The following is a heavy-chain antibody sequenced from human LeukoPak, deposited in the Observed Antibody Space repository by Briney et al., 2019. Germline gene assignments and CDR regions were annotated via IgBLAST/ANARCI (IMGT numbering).Heavy chain of an antibody. CDR3: AIFRRYQRYYYYYGMDV. J-gene: IGHJ6*02. CDR1: GGTFSSYA. V-gene: IGHV1-69*13. Sequence: PAASVKVSSKASGGTFSSYAISWVRQAPGQGLEWMGGIIPIFGTANYAQKFQGRVTITADESTSTAYMELSSLRSEDTAVYYCAIFRRYQRYYYYYGMDVWGQGTTVTVSS. D-gene: IGHD3-9*01. CDR2: IIPIFGTA.